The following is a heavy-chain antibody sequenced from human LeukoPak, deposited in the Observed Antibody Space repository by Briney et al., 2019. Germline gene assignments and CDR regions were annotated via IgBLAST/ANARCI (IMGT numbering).Heavy chain of an antibody. D-gene: IGHD6-19*01. CDR1: GFTFSDYG. CDR2: ISGSGGST. J-gene: IGHJ4*02. Sequence: GGSLRLSCAASGFTFSDYGMNWVRQAPGKGLEWVSAISGSGGSTYYADSVKGRFTISRDNSKNTLYLQMNSLRAEDTAVYYRARDIAVAGTAGEGDYWGQGTLVTVSS. CDR3: ARDIAVAGTAGEGDY. V-gene: IGHV3-23*01.